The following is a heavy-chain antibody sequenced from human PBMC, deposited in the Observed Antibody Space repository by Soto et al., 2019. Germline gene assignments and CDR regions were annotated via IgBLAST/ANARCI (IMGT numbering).Heavy chain of an antibody. D-gene: IGHD2-2*01. CDR1: GYTFTSYD. V-gene: IGHV1-8*01. Sequence: GASVKVSCKASGYTFTSYDINWVRQATGQGLEWMGWMNPNSGNTGYAQKFQGRVTMTRNTSISTAYMELSSLRSEDTAVYYCARGIGYCSSTSCSGGYWGQGTLVTVSS. CDR3: ARGIGYCSSTSCSGGY. CDR2: MNPNSGNT. J-gene: IGHJ4*02.